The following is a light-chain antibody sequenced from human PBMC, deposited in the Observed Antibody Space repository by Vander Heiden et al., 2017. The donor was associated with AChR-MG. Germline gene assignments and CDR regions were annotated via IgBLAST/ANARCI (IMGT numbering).Light chain of an antibody. CDR3: QVWDSTTGV. CDR2: RDS. Sequence: SYELTQPLSVSVALGQTARNTCGGNNIGSKNVHWYQQTPGQAPVLVIYRDSNRPSGIPERFSGSNSGNTATLTISRAQAGDEADYYCQVWDSTTGVFGTGTKVTVL. CDR1: NIGSKN. J-gene: IGLJ1*01. V-gene: IGLV3-9*01.